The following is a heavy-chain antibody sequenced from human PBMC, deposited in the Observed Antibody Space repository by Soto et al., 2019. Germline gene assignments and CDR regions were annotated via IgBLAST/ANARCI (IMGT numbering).Heavy chain of an antibody. D-gene: IGHD5-18*01. J-gene: IGHJ4*02. CDR2: ISYDGSNK. V-gene: IGHV3-30-3*01. CDR1: GFAFSSYP. CDR3: ASSWDTGDVSDY. Sequence: GGSLRVSCAASGFAFSSYPMHWVRQAPGKGLEWVAVISYDGSNKYYADSVKGRFTISRDNSKNTLYLQMNSLRAEDTAVYYCASSWDTGDVSDYWGQGTLVTVSS.